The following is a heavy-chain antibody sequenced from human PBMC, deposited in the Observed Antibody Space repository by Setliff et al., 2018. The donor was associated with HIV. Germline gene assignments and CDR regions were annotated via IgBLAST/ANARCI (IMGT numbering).Heavy chain of an antibody. J-gene: IGHJ4*02. D-gene: IGHD1-7*01. CDR2: ISAYNGNT. CDR1: GYTFTSYG. Sequence: ASVKVSCKASGYTFTSYGISWVRQAPGQGLEWMGWISAYNGNTNYAQKLQGRVTMTRDTSTSTAYMGLRSLRSDDTAVYYCARVWEWNYDLGYWGQGTLVTVS. CDR3: ARVWEWNYDLGY. V-gene: IGHV1-18*01.